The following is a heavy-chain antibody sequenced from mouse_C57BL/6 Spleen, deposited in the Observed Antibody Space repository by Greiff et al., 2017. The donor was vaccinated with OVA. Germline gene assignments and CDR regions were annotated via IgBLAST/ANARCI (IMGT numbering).Heavy chain of an antibody. CDR1: GFSLTSYG. D-gene: IGHD2-4*01. CDR3: ARSYDYDGYYAMDY. Sequence: VMLVESGPGLVQPSQSLSITCTVSGFSLTSYGVHWVRQSPGKGLEWLGVIWSGGSTDYNAAFISRLSISKDNSKSQVFFKMNSLQADDTAIYYCARSYDYDGYYAMDYWGQGTSVTVSS. J-gene: IGHJ4*01. CDR2: IWSGGST. V-gene: IGHV2-2*01.